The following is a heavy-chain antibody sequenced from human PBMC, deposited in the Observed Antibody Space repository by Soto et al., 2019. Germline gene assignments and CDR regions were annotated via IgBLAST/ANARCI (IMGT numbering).Heavy chain of an antibody. D-gene: IGHD5-18*01. CDR1: SASVRNYY. CDR2: ISYSGST. Sequence: PSETLSLTCTVSSASVRNYYWSWIRQPPGMRPEWVGYISYSGSTNYNPSLRGRVTISAGTSKSQFFLKLSPVTAADTAVYYCARVKGGHTYGMSFDSWGQGPLVTVSS. V-gene: IGHV4-59*02. CDR3: ARVKGGHTYGMSFDS. J-gene: IGHJ4*02.